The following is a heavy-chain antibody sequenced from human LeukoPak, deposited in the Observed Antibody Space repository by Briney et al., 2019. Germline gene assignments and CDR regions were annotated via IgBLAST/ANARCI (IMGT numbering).Heavy chain of an antibody. J-gene: IGHJ4*02. V-gene: IGHV3-21*01. CDR3: ARGHGYGDYGDY. CDR1: GFTFSSYS. CDR2: ISSSSSYI. D-gene: IGHD4-17*01. Sequence: GGSLRLSCAASGFTFSSYSMNWVRQAPGKGLEWVSSISSSSSYIYYAGSVKGRFTISRDNAKNSLYLQMNSLRAEDTAVYYCARGHGYGDYGDYWGQGTLVTVSS.